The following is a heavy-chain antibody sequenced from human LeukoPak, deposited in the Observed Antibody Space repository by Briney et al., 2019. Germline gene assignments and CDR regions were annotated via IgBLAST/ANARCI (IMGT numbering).Heavy chain of an antibody. V-gene: IGHV3-23*01. Sequence: GGSLRLSCAASGFTFSSYGMSWVRQAPGKGLEWVSAISGSGGSTYYADSVKGRFTISRDNSKNTLYLQMNSLRADDTAVYYCAKAGVWGSYRHHYFDYWGQGTLVTVSS. CDR3: AKAGVWGSYRHHYFDY. J-gene: IGHJ4*02. D-gene: IGHD3-16*02. CDR1: GFTFSSYG. CDR2: ISGSGGST.